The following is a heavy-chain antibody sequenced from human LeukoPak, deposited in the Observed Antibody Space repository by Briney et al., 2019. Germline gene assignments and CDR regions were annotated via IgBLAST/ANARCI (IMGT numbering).Heavy chain of an antibody. J-gene: IGHJ5*02. D-gene: IGHD5-18*01. Sequence: SETLSLTCTVSGGSISSSSYYWGWIRQPPGKGLEWIGSIYYSGSTYYNPSLKSRVTISVDTSKNQFSLKLSSVTAADTAVYYCARDKEWIQPGTRGYNWFDPWGQGTLVTVSS. CDR2: IYYSGST. V-gene: IGHV4-39*07. CDR3: ARDKEWIQPGTRGYNWFDP. CDR1: GGSISSSSYY.